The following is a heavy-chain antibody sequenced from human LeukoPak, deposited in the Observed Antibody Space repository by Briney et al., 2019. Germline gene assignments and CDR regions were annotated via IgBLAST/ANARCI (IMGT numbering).Heavy chain of an antibody. CDR1: GFTFSSYS. CDR3: ARDLYDILTGYSSNFDY. CDR2: ISSSSSYI. V-gene: IGHV3-21*01. J-gene: IGHJ4*02. D-gene: IGHD3-9*01. Sequence: GGSLRLSCAASGFTFSSYSMNWVRQAPGKGLECVSSISSSSSYIYYADSVKGRFTISRDNAKNSLYLQMNSLRAEDTAVYYCARDLYDILTGYSSNFDYWGQGTLVTVSS.